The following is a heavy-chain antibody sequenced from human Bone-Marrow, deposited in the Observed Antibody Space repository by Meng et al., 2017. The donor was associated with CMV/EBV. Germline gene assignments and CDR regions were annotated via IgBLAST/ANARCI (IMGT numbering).Heavy chain of an antibody. CDR3: ARDGLKGYCSSTSCSCY. V-gene: IGHV3-21*01. D-gene: IGHD2-2*01. CDR1: GFTFSSYS. CDR2: ISSSSSYI. Sequence: GESLKISCAASGFTFSSYSMNWVRQAPGKGLEWASSISSSSSYIYYADSVKGRFTISRDNAKNSLYLQMNSLKTEDTAVYYCARDGLKGYCSSTSCSCYWGQGTLVTVSS. J-gene: IGHJ4*02.